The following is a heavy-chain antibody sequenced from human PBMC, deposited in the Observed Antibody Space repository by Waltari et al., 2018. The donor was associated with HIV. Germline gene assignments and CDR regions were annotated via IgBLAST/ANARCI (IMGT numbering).Heavy chain of an antibody. Sequence: EVQLVVSGGGLVQPGRSLRLSCTASGFTFGDYAMSWFRQAPGKGLAWVGVLRSKAYGGTTEYAASVKGRFTISRDDSKSIAYLQMNSLKTEDTAVYYCTRGSGSYYYGMDVWGQGTTVTVSS. CDR3: TRGSGSYYYGMDV. CDR1: GFTFGDYA. D-gene: IGHD1-26*01. CDR2: LRSKAYGGTT. V-gene: IGHV3-49*03. J-gene: IGHJ6*02.